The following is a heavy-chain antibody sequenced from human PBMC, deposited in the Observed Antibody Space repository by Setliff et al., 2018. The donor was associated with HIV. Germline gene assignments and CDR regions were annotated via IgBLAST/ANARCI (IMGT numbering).Heavy chain of an antibody. V-gene: IGHV4-59*08. CDR1: RGSVSRYY. D-gene: IGHD1-20*01. Sequence: SETLSLTCTVSRGSVSRYYWSWIRQPPGKGLEWIGYIYNSGRTNYNPSLKSRVTISVDTSKKQFSLKLSSVTAADTAVYYCARAITFHDAFDIWGQGTMVTVSS. J-gene: IGHJ3*02. CDR2: IYNSGRT. CDR3: ARAITFHDAFDI.